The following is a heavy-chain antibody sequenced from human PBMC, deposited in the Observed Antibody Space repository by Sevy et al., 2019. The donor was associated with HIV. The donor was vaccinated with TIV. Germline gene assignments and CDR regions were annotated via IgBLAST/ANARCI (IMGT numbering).Heavy chain of an antibody. J-gene: IGHJ4*02. V-gene: IGHV1-24*01. CDR2: FDPDDAKT. Sequence: ASVKVSCKISGYTLTEFSMHWERQVPGKGLEWMRSFDPDDAKTIYAQKFQGRVTMTEDKSTDTAYMELRSLRSEDTAMYYCAITREYYPDSSGYFDYWGQGTLVTVSS. CDR1: GYTLTEFS. CDR3: AITREYYPDSSGYFDY. D-gene: IGHD3-22*01.